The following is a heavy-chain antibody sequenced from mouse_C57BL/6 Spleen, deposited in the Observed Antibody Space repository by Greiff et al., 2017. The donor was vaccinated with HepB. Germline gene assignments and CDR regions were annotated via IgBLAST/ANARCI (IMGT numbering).Heavy chain of an antibody. D-gene: IGHD2-2*01. CDR3: ARDVVTTPLDY. CDR2: IYPGDGDT. Sequence: QVHVKQSGPELVKPGASVKISCKASGYAFSSSWMNWVKQRPGKGLEWIGRIYPGDGDTNYNGKFKGKATLTADKSSSTAYMQLSSLTSEDSAVYFCARDVVTTPLDYWGQGTTLTVSS. V-gene: IGHV1-82*01. CDR1: GYAFSSSW. J-gene: IGHJ2*01.